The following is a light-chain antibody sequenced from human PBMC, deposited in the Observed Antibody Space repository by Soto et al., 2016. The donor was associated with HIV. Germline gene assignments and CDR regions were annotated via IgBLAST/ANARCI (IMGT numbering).Light chain of an antibody. Sequence: AIRMTQSPSSFSASTGDRVTITCRASQDISSYLAWYQQKPGKAPKLLIYAASGLQSGVPSRFSGSGSGTDFTLTVSSLQPEDFAIYYCQQSFIIPPTFGGGTKVEIK. CDR1: QDISSY. V-gene: IGKV1-8*01. CDR3: QQSFIIPPT. CDR2: AAS. J-gene: IGKJ4*01.